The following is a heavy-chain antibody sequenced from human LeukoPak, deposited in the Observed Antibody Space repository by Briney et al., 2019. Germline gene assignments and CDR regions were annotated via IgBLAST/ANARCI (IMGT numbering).Heavy chain of an antibody. V-gene: IGHV4-34*01. J-gene: IGHJ3*02. D-gene: IGHD3-9*01. CDR1: GGSFSGYY. Sequence: PSETLSLTCAVYGGSFSGYYWSWIRQPPGKGLEWIGEINHSGSTNYNPSLKSRVTISVDPSKNQFSLKLSSVTAADTAVYYCARGTTLRYFDWLKRAFDIWGQGTMVTVSS. CDR3: ARGTTLRYFDWLKRAFDI. CDR2: INHSGST.